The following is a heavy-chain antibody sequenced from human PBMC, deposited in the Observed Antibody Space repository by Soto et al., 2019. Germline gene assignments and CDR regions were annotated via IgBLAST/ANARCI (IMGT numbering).Heavy chain of an antibody. Sequence: QVQLQESGPGLVKPSQTLSLTCTVSGGSISSGGYYWSWIRQHPGKGLEWIGYIYYSGSTYYNPPLKSRVTISVDTSKNQFSLKLSSVTAADTAVYYCAREGVEPYYYYYYYMDVWGKGTTVTVSS. CDR1: GGSISSGGYY. CDR3: AREGVEPYYYYYYYMDV. CDR2: IYYSGST. J-gene: IGHJ6*03. D-gene: IGHD3-3*01. V-gene: IGHV4-31*03.